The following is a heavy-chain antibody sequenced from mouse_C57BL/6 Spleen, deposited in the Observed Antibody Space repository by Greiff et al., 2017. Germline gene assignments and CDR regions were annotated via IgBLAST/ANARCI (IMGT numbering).Heavy chain of an antibody. CDR3: ARGNWGFDY. D-gene: IGHD4-1*01. V-gene: IGHV1-47*01. CDR2: FHPYNDDT. Sequence: VKLVASGAELVKPGASVKMSCKASGYTFTTYPIEWMKQNHGKRLEWIGHFHPYNDDTKYNAKFKGKATLTVEKSSSTVYLELSLLTSDDAAVYYCARGNWGFDYWGQGTTLTVSS. J-gene: IGHJ2*01. CDR1: GYTFTTYP.